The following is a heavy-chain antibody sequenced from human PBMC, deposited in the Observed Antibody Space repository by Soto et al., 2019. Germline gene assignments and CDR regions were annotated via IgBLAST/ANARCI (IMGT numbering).Heavy chain of an antibody. J-gene: IGHJ6*02. Sequence: SETLSLTCAVYGGSFSGYYWSWIRQPPGKGLEWIGEINHSGSTNYNPSLKSRVTISVDTSKNQFSLKLSSVTAADTAVYYCARGRGIYYDILTGYRGYYYYGMDVWGQGTTVTVSS. CDR1: GGSFSGYY. V-gene: IGHV4-34*01. CDR3: ARGRGIYYDILTGYRGYYYYGMDV. D-gene: IGHD3-9*01. CDR2: INHSGST.